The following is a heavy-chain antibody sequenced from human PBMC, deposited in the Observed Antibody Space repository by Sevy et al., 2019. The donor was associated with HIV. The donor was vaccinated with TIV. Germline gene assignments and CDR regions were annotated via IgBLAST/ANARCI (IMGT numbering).Heavy chain of an antibody. Sequence: GESLKISCAASGFTFSSYAMHWVRQAPGKGLEWVAVISYDGSNKYYADSVKGRFTISRDNSKNTLYLQMNSLRAEDTAVYYCARDDKMATTGSYYGMDVWGQGTTVTVSS. CDR2: ISYDGSNK. D-gene: IGHD5-12*01. J-gene: IGHJ6*02. CDR1: GFTFSSYA. V-gene: IGHV3-30-3*01. CDR3: ARDDKMATTGSYYGMDV.